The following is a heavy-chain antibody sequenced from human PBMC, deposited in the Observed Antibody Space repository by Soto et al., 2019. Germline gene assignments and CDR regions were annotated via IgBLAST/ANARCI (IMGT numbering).Heavy chain of an antibody. Sequence: GGSLRLSCAASGFTFSNAWMSWVRQAPGKGLEWVGRIKSKTDGGTTDYAAPVKGRFTISRDDSKNTLYLQMNSLKTEDTAVYYCIATMGSGGSCCFDYWGQGTLVTVSS. CDR2: IKSKTDGGTT. CDR1: GFTFSNAW. V-gene: IGHV3-15*01. D-gene: IGHD2-15*01. J-gene: IGHJ4*02. CDR3: IATMGSGGSCCFDY.